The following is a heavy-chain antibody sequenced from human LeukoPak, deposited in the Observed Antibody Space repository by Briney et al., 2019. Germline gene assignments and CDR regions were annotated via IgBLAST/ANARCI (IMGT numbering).Heavy chain of an antibody. J-gene: IGHJ4*02. CDR1: GFTFSSSE. D-gene: IGHD3-22*01. CDR3: ARASYDSRGDRSYFDY. CDR2: IGGGGSTI. Sequence: GGSLRLSCAASGFTFSSSEMNWVRQAPGKGLEWLSYIGGGGSTIYYADSVKGRFTISRDNAKNSVYLQMNSLRVEDTALYYCARASYDSRGDRSYFDYWGQGTLVTVSS. V-gene: IGHV3-48*03.